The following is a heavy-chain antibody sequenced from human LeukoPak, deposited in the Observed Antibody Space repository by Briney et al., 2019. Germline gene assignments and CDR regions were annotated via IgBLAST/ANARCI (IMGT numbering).Heavy chain of an antibody. V-gene: IGHV3-30*04. CDR3: ARGPHYYDSSGYYHYFDY. CDR1: GFTFSSYA. CDR2: ISCDGSNK. Sequence: GGSLRLSCAASGFTFSSYAMHWVRQAPGKGLEWVAVISCDGSNKYYADSVKGRFTISRDNSKNTLYLQMNSLRAEDTAVYYCARGPHYYDSSGYYHYFDYWGQGTLVTVSS. J-gene: IGHJ4*02. D-gene: IGHD3-22*01.